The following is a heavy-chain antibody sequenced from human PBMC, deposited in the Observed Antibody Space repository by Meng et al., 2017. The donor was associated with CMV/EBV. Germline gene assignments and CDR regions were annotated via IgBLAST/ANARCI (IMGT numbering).Heavy chain of an antibody. CDR2: IYYSGST. CDR1: GGSISSYY. V-gene: IGHV4-39*07. J-gene: IGHJ5*02. CDR3: ARYPPKELELQGFDP. Sequence: GSLRLSCTVSGGSISSYYWGWIRQPPGKGLEWIGSIYYSGSTYYNPSLKSRVTISVDTSKNQFSLKLSSVTAADTAVYYCARYPPKELELQGFDPWGQGTLVTVSS. D-gene: IGHD1-7*01.